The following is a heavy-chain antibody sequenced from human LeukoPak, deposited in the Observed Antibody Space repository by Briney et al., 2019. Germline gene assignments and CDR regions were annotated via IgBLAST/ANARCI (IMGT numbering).Heavy chain of an antibody. CDR1: GGSISSYC. J-gene: IGHJ2*01. CDR2: IFYSGTT. Sequence: SETLSLTCTVSGGSISSYCWNWVRQTPGKGLEWIGYIFYSGTTNYNPSLKSRVTISVDTSKNQFSLKLSSVTAADTAIYYCARDGGALGYWYFDLWGRGTLVTVSS. D-gene: IGHD2-21*01. CDR3: ARDGGALGYWYFDL. V-gene: IGHV4-59*01.